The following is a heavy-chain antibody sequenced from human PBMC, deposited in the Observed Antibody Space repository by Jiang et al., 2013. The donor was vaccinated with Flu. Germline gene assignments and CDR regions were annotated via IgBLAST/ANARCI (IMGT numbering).Heavy chain of an antibody. CDR1: GGSISNYY. CDR3: ARGGGTFDY. V-gene: IGHV4-59*01. J-gene: IGHJ4*02. CDR2: IYYSGST. D-gene: IGHD1-7*01. Sequence: VQLVESGPGLVKPSETLSLTCTVSGGSISNYYWSWIRQPPGKGLEWIGYIYYSGSTNYNPSLKSRVTISVDTSKNQFSLKLSSVTAADTAVYYCARGGGTFDYWGQGTLVTVSS.